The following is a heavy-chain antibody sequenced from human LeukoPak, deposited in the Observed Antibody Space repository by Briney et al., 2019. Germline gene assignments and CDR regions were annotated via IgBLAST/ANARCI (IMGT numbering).Heavy chain of an antibody. CDR1: GGTFSSYA. CDR2: IIPIFGTA. Sequence: SVKVSCKASGGTFSSYAISWVRQAPGQGLEWMGGIIPIFGTANYAQKFQGRVTITADESTSTAYMELSSLRSEDTAVFYCARGVSVYGDYYYFDYWGQGTLVTVSS. D-gene: IGHD4-17*01. V-gene: IGHV1-69*13. CDR3: ARGVSVYGDYYYFDY. J-gene: IGHJ4*02.